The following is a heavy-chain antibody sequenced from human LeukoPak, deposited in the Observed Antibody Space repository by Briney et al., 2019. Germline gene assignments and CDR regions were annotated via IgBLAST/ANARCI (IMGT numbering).Heavy chain of an antibody. J-gene: IGHJ4*02. CDR2: IKQDGSEK. Sequence: PGGSLRLSCAASGFTFSSYWMSWVRQAPGKGLEWVANIKQDGSEKYYVGSVKGRFTISRDTAKNSLYLQMNSLRAEDTAVYYCARAVGATIALFDYWGQGTLVTVSS. V-gene: IGHV3-7*01. CDR3: ARAVGATIALFDY. D-gene: IGHD1-26*01. CDR1: GFTFSSYW.